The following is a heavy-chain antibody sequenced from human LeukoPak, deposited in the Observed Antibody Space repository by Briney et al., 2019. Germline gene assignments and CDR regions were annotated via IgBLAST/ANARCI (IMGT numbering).Heavy chain of an antibody. D-gene: IGHD6-13*01. CDR2: IYYSGST. CDR3: AGLFKGRGY. J-gene: IGHJ3*01. Sequence: SETLSLTCTVSGGPISSYYWSWIRQPPGKGLEWIGYIYYSGSTNYNPSLKSRVTISVDTSKNQFSLKLSSVTAADTAVYYCAGLFKGRGYWGQGTMVTVSS. V-gene: IGHV4-59*01. CDR1: GGPISSYY.